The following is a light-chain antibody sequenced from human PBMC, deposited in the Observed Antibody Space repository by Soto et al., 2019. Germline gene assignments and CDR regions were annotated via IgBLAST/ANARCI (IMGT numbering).Light chain of an antibody. Sequence: IVMTQSPATLSGSPGERATLCCRSSQNSYSHVAWYRQSPGQAPRLLIYRASTRAPGIPARFSGSGSGTDFTLTIGSLEPEDFAVYYCQQRSNWPQINCGQGTRLEI. J-gene: IGKJ5*01. CDR1: QNSYSH. CDR3: QQRSNWPQIN. V-gene: IGKV3-11*01. CDR2: RAS.